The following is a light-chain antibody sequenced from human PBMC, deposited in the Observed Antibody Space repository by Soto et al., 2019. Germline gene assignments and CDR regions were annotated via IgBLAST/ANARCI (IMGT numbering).Light chain of an antibody. CDR1: QSITSY. V-gene: IGKV1-39*01. CDR2: AAS. CDR3: QQSYSALYT. Sequence: DIQLTQSPSSLSASVGERVTITCRASQSITSYLNWFQQKPGKAPKLLIYAASSLQSGVPSRFSGSGSGTDFTLTISSLQPEDFATYYCQQSYSALYTFSQGTKLEI. J-gene: IGKJ2*01.